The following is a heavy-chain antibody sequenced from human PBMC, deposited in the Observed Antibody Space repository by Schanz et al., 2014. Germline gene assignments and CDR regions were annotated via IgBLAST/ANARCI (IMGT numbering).Heavy chain of an antibody. J-gene: IGHJ4*02. CDR2: FNDGGVNK. D-gene: IGHD6-13*01. CDR1: GFSLDIFA. CDR3: AKSQGSSFDS. Sequence: EVHLLESGGGLVEPGGSLRLSCATSGFSLDIFAVSWVRQAPGKGLEWVSSFNDGGVNKYYADSVKGRFTISSDNSKSTLYLQMSSLRAEDTAVYYCAKSQGSSFDSWGQGTLVTFSS. V-gene: IGHV3-23*01.